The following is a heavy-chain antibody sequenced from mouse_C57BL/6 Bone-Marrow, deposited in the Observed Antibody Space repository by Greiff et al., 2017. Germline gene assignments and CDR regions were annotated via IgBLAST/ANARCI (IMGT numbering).Heavy chain of an antibody. Sequence: VQLKESGAELVKPGASVKLSCTASGFNFKDYYMHWVKQRTEQGLEWIGRIDPEDGETKYDPKFQGKATIPADTSSNTAYLQLSSLTSEDTAVYYCARQKIAMDYRSQGTSVTVSS. CDR3: ARQKIAMDY. CDR1: GFNFKDYY. V-gene: IGHV14-2*01. CDR2: IDPEDGET. J-gene: IGHJ4*01.